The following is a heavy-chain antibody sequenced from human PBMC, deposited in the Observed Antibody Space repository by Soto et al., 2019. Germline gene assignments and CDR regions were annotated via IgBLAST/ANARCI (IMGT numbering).Heavy chain of an antibody. CDR3: ARDTSRGEYDY. D-gene: IGHD3-10*01. Sequence: QVQLVQSGAEVKKPGASVKVSCKASGYTFTSYGISWVRQAPGQGLEWMGWINVYNGNTNYAQKLQGRVTMTTDTSTSTPYLDLRSLRSDDTAVYFCARDTSRGEYDYWGQGTLVTVSS. V-gene: IGHV1-18*01. J-gene: IGHJ4*02. CDR2: INVYNGNT. CDR1: GYTFTSYG.